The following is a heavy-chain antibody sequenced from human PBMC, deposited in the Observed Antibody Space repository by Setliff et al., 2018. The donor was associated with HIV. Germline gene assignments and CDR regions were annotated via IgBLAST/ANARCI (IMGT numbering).Heavy chain of an antibody. CDR3: ARRSIVGVTRGFYYYGLDV. J-gene: IGHJ6*02. D-gene: IGHD1-26*01. CDR2: IYISGTT. CDR1: GGSINNHY. V-gene: IGHV4-4*09. Sequence: TSETLSLTCTVSGGSINNHYWYWIRQPPGKGLEWIGYIYISGTTNYNPSLKNRVTMSLDTSKTQVSLRLTSVTAADTAVYYCARRSIVGVTRGFYYYGLDVWGQGTTVTVSS.